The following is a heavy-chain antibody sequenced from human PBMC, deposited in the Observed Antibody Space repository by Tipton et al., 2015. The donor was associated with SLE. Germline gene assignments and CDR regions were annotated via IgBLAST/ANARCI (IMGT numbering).Heavy chain of an antibody. Sequence: LSLTCTVSGDSISSHYWSWIRQPPGKGLEWIGYIYTSGSTNSNPSLKSRVTISIDTSNNQFSLKLSSVTAADTAVYYCATGTLVGSWYYYMDVWGQGTRVTVS. CDR1: GDSISSHY. J-gene: IGHJ6*03. D-gene: IGHD2-2*03. CDR2: IYTSGST. CDR3: ATGTLVGSWYYYMDV. V-gene: IGHV4-4*08.